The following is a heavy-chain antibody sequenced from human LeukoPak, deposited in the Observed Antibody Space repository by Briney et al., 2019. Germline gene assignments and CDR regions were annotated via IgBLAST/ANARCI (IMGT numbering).Heavy chain of an antibody. CDR1: GYNFTSYW. D-gene: IGHD6-13*01. J-gene: IGHJ4*02. CDR3: ARAGAAAANYLDY. Sequence: GGSLKISCKGSGYNFTSYWIGWVRQMPGEGLEWMGIIYPGDSDTRYSPSFQGQVTISADKSISTAYLQWSSLKASDTAMYYCARAGAAAANYLDYWGQGTLVTVSS. CDR2: IYPGDSDT. V-gene: IGHV5-51*01.